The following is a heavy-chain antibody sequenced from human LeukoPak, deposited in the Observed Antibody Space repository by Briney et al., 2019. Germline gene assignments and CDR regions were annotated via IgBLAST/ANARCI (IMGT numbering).Heavy chain of an antibody. CDR3: AKENGYSSSSVDY. D-gene: IGHD6-6*01. V-gene: IGHV3-23*01. CDR1: GFTFSNFA. CDR2: FSGRGDNT. Sequence: PGGSLRLSCAASGFTFSNFAMSWVRQAPGKGLDWVAAFSGRGDNTYYADSVKGRFTISRDNSKNTLCLQMNSLRADDTAVYYCAKENGYSSSSVDYWGQGTLVTVSS. J-gene: IGHJ4*02.